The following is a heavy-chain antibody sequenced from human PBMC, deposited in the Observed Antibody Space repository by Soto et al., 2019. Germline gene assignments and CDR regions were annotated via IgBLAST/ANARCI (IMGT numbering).Heavy chain of an antibody. CDR3: AKRYCVTSACPETSHYYGMDV. V-gene: IGHV3-23*01. CDR2: ISGNGDIT. J-gene: IGHJ6*02. Sequence: EVQLLESGGGLVPPGGSLRLSCAASGFTFGNYAMTWVRQAPGKGLEWVSVISGNGDITYYADSVRGRFTISRDNPRNTLYLLRNSRRAEDAARYYCAKRYCVTSACPETSHYYGMDVWGQGTTVTVSS. CDR1: GFTFGNYA. D-gene: IGHD2-8*02.